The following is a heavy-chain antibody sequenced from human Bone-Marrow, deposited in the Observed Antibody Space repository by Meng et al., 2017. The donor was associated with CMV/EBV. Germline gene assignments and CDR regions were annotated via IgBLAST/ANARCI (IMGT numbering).Heavy chain of an antibody. CDR2: IYGSGTTA. Sequence: SETLSLTCTVSGGSINNHYWTWIRQSPGKGLEWIGYIYGSGTTAAYNSSLKSRVAISGDTSKTQISLTLNFVTAADTAVYYCARAGDDFGVIAADVWGRGTLVTVSS. D-gene: IGHD4-17*01. J-gene: IGHJ4*02. CDR1: GGSINNHY. V-gene: IGHV4-59*11. CDR3: ARAGDDFGVIAADV.